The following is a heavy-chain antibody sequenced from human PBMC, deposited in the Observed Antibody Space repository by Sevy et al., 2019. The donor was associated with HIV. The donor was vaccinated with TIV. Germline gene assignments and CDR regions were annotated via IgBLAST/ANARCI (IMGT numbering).Heavy chain of an antibody. V-gene: IGHV3-33*01. J-gene: IGHJ4*02. D-gene: IGHD4-17*01. CDR1: GFTFSTYG. Sequence: GGSLRLSCAASGFTFSTYGMHWVRQAPGKGLEWVAVMWFDGSNTYYADSVNGRFTISRDIAKNTLHLQMNSLRAEDTAVYYCARDLEFYDYGDYGPAFMPDYWGQGTLVTVSS. CDR2: MWFDGSNT. CDR3: ARDLEFYDYGDYGPAFMPDY.